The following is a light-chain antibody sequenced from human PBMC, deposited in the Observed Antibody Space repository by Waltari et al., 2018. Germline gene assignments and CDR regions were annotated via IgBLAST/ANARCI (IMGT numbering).Light chain of an antibody. CDR3: QQYNGWPPWT. V-gene: IGKV3-15*01. CDR1: QSVSSN. J-gene: IGKJ1*01. CDR2: GAS. Sequence: EVVVTQSPATLSVSPGERAILPCRASQSVSSNLAWYQQKPGQAPRRLIYGASARAIGIPARFSGSGSRTEFTLTISSLQAEDFAVYYCQQYNGWPPWTFGQGTRVEIK.